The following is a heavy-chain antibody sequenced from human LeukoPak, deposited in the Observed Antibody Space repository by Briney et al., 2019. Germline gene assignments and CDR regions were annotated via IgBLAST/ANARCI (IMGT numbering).Heavy chain of an antibody. CDR2: IYYSGST. D-gene: IGHD3-10*01. CDR1: GGSISSGDYY. Sequence: SETLSLTCTVSGGSISSGDYYWSWIRQPPGKGLEWIGYIYYSGSTYYNPSLKSRVTISVDTSKNQFSLKLSFVTAADTAVYYCASGTYYYGSGSYYLDYWGQGTLVTVSS. J-gene: IGHJ4*02. CDR3: ASGTYYYGSGSYYLDY. V-gene: IGHV4-30-4*01.